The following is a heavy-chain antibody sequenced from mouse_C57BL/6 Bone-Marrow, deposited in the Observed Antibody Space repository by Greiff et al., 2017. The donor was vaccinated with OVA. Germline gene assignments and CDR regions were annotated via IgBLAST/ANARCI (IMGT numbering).Heavy chain of an antibody. CDR1: GYTFTDYE. CDR2: IDPETGGT. Sequence: VQLQQSGAELVRPGASVTLSCKASGYTFTDYEMHWVKQSPVHGLEWIGAIDPETGGTAYNQKFKGKAILTADKSSSTAYMELRSLTSEDSAVYYCTNQLYYCDYWGQGTTLTVSS. V-gene: IGHV1-15*01. CDR3: TNQLYYCDY. J-gene: IGHJ2*01. D-gene: IGHD4-1*02.